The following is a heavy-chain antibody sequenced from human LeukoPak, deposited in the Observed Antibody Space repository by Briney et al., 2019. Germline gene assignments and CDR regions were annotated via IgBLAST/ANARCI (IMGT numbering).Heavy chain of an antibody. CDR1: GYSVSSGSY. V-gene: IGHV4-38-2*02. CDR2: IYHSGST. D-gene: IGHD1-1*01. CDR3: ARGVGLTQGGTFDY. Sequence: PSETLSLTCTVSGYSVSSGSYWGWIRPPPGKGLEWIGSIYHSGSTHYNSSLKSRVTISVDTSKNQLSLKLSSVTAADTAVYYCARGVGLTQGGTFDYWGQGTLVTVSS. J-gene: IGHJ4*02.